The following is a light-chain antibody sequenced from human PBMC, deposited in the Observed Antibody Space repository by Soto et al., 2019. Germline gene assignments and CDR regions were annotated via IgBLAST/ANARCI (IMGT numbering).Light chain of an antibody. CDR3: QQSFITPPLT. CDR1: QSIRTY. CDR2: GAS. J-gene: IGKJ4*01. Sequence: DIQMTQSPSSLSASIGDRITITCRASQSIRTYLNWYQQKPGKAPNLLIYGASTLQSGVPSRFSGRGSATDFTLTISSLQPEDFATSYCQQSFITPPLTFGGGTKVDIK. V-gene: IGKV1-39*01.